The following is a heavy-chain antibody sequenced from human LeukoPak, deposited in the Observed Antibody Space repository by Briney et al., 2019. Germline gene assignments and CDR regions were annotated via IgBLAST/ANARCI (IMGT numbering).Heavy chain of an antibody. D-gene: IGHD3-10*01. J-gene: IGHJ4*02. V-gene: IGHV4-34*01. CDR2: INHSGST. CDR1: GGSFSGYY. CDR3: ARGGDLWFGELSPFDY. Sequence: SETLSLTCAVYGGSFSGYYWSWIRQPPGKGLEWIGEINHSGSTNYNPSLKSRVTISVDTSKNQFSLKLSSVTAADTAVYYCARGGDLWFGELSPFDYWGQGTLVTVSS.